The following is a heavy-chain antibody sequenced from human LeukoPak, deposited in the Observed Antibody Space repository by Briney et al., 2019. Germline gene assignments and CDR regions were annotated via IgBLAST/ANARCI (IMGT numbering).Heavy chain of an antibody. CDR2: ISGSGGST. D-gene: IGHD3-3*01. V-gene: IGHV3-23*01. CDR1: GFTFSSYA. Sequence: GGSLRLSCAASGFTFSSYAMSWVRQAPGKGLEWVSAISGSGGSTYYADSVKGRFTISRDNSKNTLYLQMNSLRAEDTAVYYCAKVPHYDFWSGSPHYFDYWGQGTLVTVPS. CDR3: AKVPHYDFWSGSPHYFDY. J-gene: IGHJ4*02.